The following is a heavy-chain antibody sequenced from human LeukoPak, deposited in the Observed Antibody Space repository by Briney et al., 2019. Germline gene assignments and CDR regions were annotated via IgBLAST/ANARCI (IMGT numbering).Heavy chain of an antibody. J-gene: IGHJ4*02. CDR1: GFTFGDYA. Sequence: GGSLRLSCTAYGFTFGDYAVSWVRQAPGKGLEWVGFIRSKAYGGTTEYAASVKGRFAISRDDSKSIAYLQLNSLKTEDTAVYYCARFVPYFDYWGQGTLVTVSS. V-gene: IGHV3-49*04. D-gene: IGHD3-10*01. CDR2: IRSKAYGGTT. CDR3: ARFVPYFDY.